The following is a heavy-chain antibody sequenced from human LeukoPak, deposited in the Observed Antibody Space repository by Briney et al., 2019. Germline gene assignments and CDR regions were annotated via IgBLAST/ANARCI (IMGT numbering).Heavy chain of an antibody. J-gene: IGHJ4*02. V-gene: IGHV1-8*01. CDR3: ARVEIGWFGVKYYFNY. CDR2: MNPNSGNT. CDR1: GYSFTSYD. D-gene: IGHD3-10*01. Sequence: GASVKVSCKASGYSFTSYDINWVRQATGQGLEWMGWMNPNSGNTGYAQKLQGRVTMTTDTSTSTAYMELRSLRSDDTAVYYCARVEIGWFGVKYYFNYWGQGTLVTVSS.